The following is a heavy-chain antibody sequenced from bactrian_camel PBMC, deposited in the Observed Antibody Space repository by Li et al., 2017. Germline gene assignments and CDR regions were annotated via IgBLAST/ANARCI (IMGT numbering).Heavy chain of an antibody. J-gene: IGHJ4*01. D-gene: IGHD2*01. V-gene: IGHV3S53*01. CDR3: AALYTGISGCYSTSLVPASFEH. CDR2: INRRGTT. CDR1: GNTYSRYA. Sequence: HVQLVESGGGSAQVGGSLTLSCLVRGNTYSRYAMGWFREVPGKEREGVAAINRRGTTNYADSVLGRFTISKVNAEKTLYLQMNNLKPEDTATYYCAALYTGISGCYSTSLVPASFEHWGQGAQVTVS.